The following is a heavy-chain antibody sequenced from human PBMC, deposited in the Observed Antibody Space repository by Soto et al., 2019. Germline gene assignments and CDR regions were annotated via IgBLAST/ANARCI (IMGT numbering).Heavy chain of an antibody. CDR1: GGSISSNY. D-gene: IGHD6-6*01. V-gene: IGHV4-59*01. CDR3: AAPPRY. CDR2: IYDSGST. J-gene: IGHJ4*02. Sequence: QVQLQESGPGLLKPSETLSLTCSVSGGSISSNYWSWVRQPPGKGLEWIGYIYDSGSTNYNPSLKSRVTISVDTSKNQFSLKLTSVTAADTAVYYCAAPPRYWGQGTLVTVSS.